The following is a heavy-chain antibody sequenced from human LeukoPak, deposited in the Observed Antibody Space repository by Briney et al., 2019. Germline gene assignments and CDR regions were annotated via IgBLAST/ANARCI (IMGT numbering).Heavy chain of an antibody. CDR1: GDSVSSNSAG. D-gene: IGHD6-19*01. CDR3: AREVAVAGPFDY. J-gene: IGHJ4*02. Sequence: SQTLSLTCAISGDSVSSNSAGWTWIRQSPSRGLEWLGRTYYRSNWYNDYALSVKSRITIDPDTSKNQFSLHLNSVTPEDTAVYYCAREVAVAGPFDYWGQGILVTVSS. CDR2: TYYRSNWYN. V-gene: IGHV6-1*01.